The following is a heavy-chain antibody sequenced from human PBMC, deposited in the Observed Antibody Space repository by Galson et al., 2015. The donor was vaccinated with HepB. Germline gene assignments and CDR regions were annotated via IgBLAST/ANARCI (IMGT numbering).Heavy chain of an antibody. CDR1: GFTVSSNY. Sequence: SLRLSCAASGFTVSSNYMSWARQAPGKGLEWVSVYYSDGTTYYADSVRGRFTISRDNLKNAVHLQMNSLRVEDTAVYYCAREATSGVPTLPYGLDVWGQGTTVTVSS. D-gene: IGHD3-3*01. CDR3: AREATSGVPTLPYGLDV. CDR2: YYSDGTT. V-gene: IGHV3-66*01. J-gene: IGHJ6*02.